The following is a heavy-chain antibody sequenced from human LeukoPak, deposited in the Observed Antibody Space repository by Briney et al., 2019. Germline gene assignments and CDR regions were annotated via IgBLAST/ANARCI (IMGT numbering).Heavy chain of an antibody. CDR3: ARVVRGYCSSTSCYYYYGMDV. CDR2: IYYSGST. J-gene: IGHJ6*02. V-gene: IGHV4-59*01. D-gene: IGHD2-2*01. CDR1: GGSISSYY. Sequence: SSETLSLTCTVSGGSISSYYWSWIRQPPGKGLKWIGYIYYSGSTNYNPSLKSRVTISVDTSKNQFSLKLSSVTAADTAVYYCARVVRGYCSSTSCYYYYGMDVWGQGTTVTVSS.